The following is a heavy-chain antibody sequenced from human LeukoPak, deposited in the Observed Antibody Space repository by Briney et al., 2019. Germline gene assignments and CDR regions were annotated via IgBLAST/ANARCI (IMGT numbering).Heavy chain of an antibody. J-gene: IGHJ4*02. CDR1: GFTFSSYW. V-gene: IGHV3-7*01. Sequence: PGGSLRLSCAASGFTFSSYWMSWVRQAPGKGLEWVANIKQDGSEKYYVDSVKGRFTISRDNAKNSLYLQMNSLRAEDTAVYYCARHPLNWGSLTLFDYWGQGTLVTVSS. CDR3: ARHPLNWGSLTLFDY. D-gene: IGHD7-27*01. CDR2: IKQDGSEK.